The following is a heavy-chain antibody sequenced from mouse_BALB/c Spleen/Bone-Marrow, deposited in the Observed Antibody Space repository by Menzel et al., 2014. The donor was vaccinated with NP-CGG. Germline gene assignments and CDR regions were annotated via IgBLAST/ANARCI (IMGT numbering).Heavy chain of an antibody. Sequence: EVKLVESGAELVEPGASVKLSCTASGFNIKDTYIHWVKQRPEQGLEWIGRIDPANGNTKYDPKFQGKATITTDTSSNTAYLQLSSLTSEDTAVYYCASYYYGRSSFACWGQGTLVTVSA. J-gene: IGHJ3*01. CDR2: IDPANGNT. CDR1: GFNIKDTY. CDR3: ASYYYGRSSFAC. V-gene: IGHV14-3*02. D-gene: IGHD1-1*01.